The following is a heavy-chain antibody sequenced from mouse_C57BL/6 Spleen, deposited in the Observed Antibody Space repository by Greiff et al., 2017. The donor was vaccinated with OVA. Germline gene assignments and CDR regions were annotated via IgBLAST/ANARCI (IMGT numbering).Heavy chain of an antibody. D-gene: IGHD2-2*01. V-gene: IGHV8-12*01. Sequence: QVTLKECGPGILQSSQTLSLTCSFSGFSLSTSGMGVSWIRQPSGKGLEWLAHIYWDDDKRYNPSLKSRLTISKDTSRNQVFLKITSVDTADTATYYCARSRGGYDAAMDYWGQGTSVTVSS. CDR1: GFSLSTSGMG. CDR3: ARSRGGYDAAMDY. J-gene: IGHJ4*01. CDR2: IYWDDDK.